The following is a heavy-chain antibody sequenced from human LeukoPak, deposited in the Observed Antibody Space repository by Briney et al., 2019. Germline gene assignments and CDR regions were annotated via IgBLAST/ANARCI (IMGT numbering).Heavy chain of an antibody. CDR3: ASSMLDIWWFDP. J-gene: IGHJ5*02. Sequence: PSETLSLTCTVSGGSISSSSYYWGWIRQPPGKGLEWIGSIYYSGSTYYNPSLKSRVTISVDTSKNQFSLKLSSVTAADTAVYYCASSMLDIWWFDPWGQGTLVTVSS. CDR1: GGSISSSSYY. D-gene: IGHD2-2*03. V-gene: IGHV4-39*01. CDR2: IYYSGST.